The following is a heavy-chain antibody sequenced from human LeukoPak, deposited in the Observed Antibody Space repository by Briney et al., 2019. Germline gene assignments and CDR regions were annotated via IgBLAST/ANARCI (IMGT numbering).Heavy chain of an antibody. D-gene: IGHD3-22*01. CDR2: ISAYNGNT. CDR1: GYTFTSYG. V-gene: IGHV1-18*01. CDR3: ARWNYYDSTFDY. Sequence: ASVKVSCKASGYTFTSYGISWVRQAPGQGLEWMGWISAYNGNTNYAQKLQGRVTMTTDTSTSTAYMELSSLRSEDTAVYYCARWNYYDSTFDYWGQGTLVTVSS. J-gene: IGHJ4*02.